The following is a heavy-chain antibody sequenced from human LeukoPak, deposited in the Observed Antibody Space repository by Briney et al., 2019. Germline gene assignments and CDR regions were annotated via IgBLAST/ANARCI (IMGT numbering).Heavy chain of an antibody. Sequence: PGGSLRLSCAASGFTFSSYAMSWVRQAPGKGLEWVSAISGSGGSTYYADSVKGRFTISRDNSKNTLYLQMNSLRAEDTAVYYCAKEKGESGGSSHHLDYWGQGTLVTVSS. CDR1: GFTFSSYA. CDR3: AKEKGESGGSSHHLDY. J-gene: IGHJ4*02. CDR2: ISGSGGST. D-gene: IGHD2-15*01. V-gene: IGHV3-23*01.